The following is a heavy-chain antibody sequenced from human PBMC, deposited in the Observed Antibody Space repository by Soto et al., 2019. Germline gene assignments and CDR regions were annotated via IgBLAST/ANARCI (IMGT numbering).Heavy chain of an antibody. CDR3: ARHWVSDYGNYAPFGY. CDR2: VYYSGST. D-gene: IGHD4-17*01. V-gene: IGHV4-59*08. J-gene: IGHJ4*02. Sequence: SETLSLTCTVSGASISSYYWSWIRQPPGKGLEWIGYVYYSGSTSYNPSLKGRVTISVDTSKNQFSLNLSSVTAADTAVYYCARHWVSDYGNYAPFGYWGQGTLVTVPS. CDR1: GASISSYY.